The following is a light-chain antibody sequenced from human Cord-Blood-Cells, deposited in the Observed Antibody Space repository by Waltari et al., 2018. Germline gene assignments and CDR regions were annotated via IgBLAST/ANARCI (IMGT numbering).Light chain of an antibody. CDR2: GAS. Sequence: IVLTQSPATLSVSPGDRATLPYRASQSVRSNLAWYQPKPGQAPRPLLYGASTRATGISARFSGSGSGTECTLTISSLQSEDFAVYYCQQYNNWPPYSFGQGTKLESK. J-gene: IGKJ2*03. CDR3: QQYNNWPPYS. CDR1: QSVRSN. V-gene: IGKV3-15*01.